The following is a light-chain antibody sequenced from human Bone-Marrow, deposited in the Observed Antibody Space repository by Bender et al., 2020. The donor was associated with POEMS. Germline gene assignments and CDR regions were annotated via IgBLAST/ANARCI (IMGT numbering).Light chain of an antibody. J-gene: IGLJ3*02. CDR1: ALPKKY. CDR2: EDR. CDR3: QAWDSDTVV. Sequence: SYELTQPPSVSVSPGQTARITCSGDALPKKYVSWYQSGQAPVLVIYEDRKRPSGIPERFSGSSSGNTATLTISGTQGIDEADYYCQAWDSDTVVFGGGTKLTVL. V-gene: IGLV3-1*01.